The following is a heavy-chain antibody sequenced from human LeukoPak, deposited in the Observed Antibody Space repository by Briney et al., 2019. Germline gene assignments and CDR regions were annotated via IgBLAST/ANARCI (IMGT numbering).Heavy chain of an antibody. CDR1: GGTFSSYA. CDR2: ISAYNGNT. V-gene: IGHV1-18*01. CDR3: AREVYSSSQGYYYYMDV. Sequence: GASVKVSCKASGGTFSSYAISWVRQAPGQGLEWMGWISAYNGNTNYAQKLQGRVTMTTDTSTSTAYMELRSLRSDDTAVYYCAREVYSSSQGYYYYMDVWGKGTTVTVSS. J-gene: IGHJ6*03. D-gene: IGHD6-13*01.